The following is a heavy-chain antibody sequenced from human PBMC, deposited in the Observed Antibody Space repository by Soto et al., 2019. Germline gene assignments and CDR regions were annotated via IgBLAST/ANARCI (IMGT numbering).Heavy chain of an antibody. CDR3: ARDSEYCSGGSCYSYVDY. D-gene: IGHD2-15*01. CDR1: GGTFSSYA. CDR2: IIPIFGTA. J-gene: IGHJ4*02. Sequence: ASVKVSYKASGGTFSSYAISLVRQAPGQGLEWMGGIIPIFGTANYAQKFQGRVTITADESTSTAYMELSSLRSEDTAVYYCARDSEYCSGGSCYSYVDYWGQGTLVTVSS. V-gene: IGHV1-69*13.